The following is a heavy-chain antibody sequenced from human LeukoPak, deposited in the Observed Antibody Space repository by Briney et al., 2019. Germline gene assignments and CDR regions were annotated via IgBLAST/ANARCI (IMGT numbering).Heavy chain of an antibody. CDR3: ARAMGYYGSGSYYNGGDY. Sequence: GASVKASCKASGYTFTSYYMHWVRQAPGQGLEWMGIINPSGGSTSYAQKFQGRVTMTRDTSTSTVYMELSSLRSEDTAVYYCARAMGYYGSGSYYNGGDYWGQGTLVTVSS. D-gene: IGHD3-10*01. J-gene: IGHJ4*02. V-gene: IGHV1-46*01. CDR1: GYTFTSYY. CDR2: INPSGGST.